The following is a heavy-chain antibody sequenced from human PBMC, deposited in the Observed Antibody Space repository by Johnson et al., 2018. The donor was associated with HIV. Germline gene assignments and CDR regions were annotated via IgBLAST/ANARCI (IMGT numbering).Heavy chain of an antibody. CDR3: ARTSTPYDTHVGPFDI. CDR1: GFTFDDYA. V-gene: IGHV3-9*01. D-gene: IGHD3-22*01. CDR2: ISWNSGSI. Sequence: VQLVESGGGLVQPGRSLRLSCAASGFTFDDYAMHWVRQAPGKGLEWVSGISWNSGSIGYADSVKGRFTISRDNAKDSLYLQMNSLRAEDTAVYDCARTSTPYDTHVGPFDIWGQGTMVTVSS. J-gene: IGHJ3*02.